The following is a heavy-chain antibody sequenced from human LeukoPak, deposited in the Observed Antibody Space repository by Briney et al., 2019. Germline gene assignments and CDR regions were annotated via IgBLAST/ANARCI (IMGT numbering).Heavy chain of an antibody. V-gene: IGHV1-2*06. Sequence: ASVKVSCKASGYTFTGYYMHWVRRAPGQGLEWMGRINPNSGGTNYAQKFQGRVTMTRDTSISTAYMELSRLRSDDTAVYYCARDPGGSSGYPFDYWGQGTLVTVSS. D-gene: IGHD3-22*01. CDR2: INPNSGGT. CDR3: ARDPGGSSGYPFDY. J-gene: IGHJ4*02. CDR1: GYTFTGYY.